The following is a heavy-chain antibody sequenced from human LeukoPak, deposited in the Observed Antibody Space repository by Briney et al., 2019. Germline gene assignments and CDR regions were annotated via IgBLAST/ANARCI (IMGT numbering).Heavy chain of an antibody. J-gene: IGHJ4*02. CDR2: IYYSGST. CDR1: GGSISSYY. D-gene: IGHD5-18*01. V-gene: IGHV4-59*01. CDR3: ARDLHVDTAMVE. Sequence: SETLSLTCTVSGGSISSYYWSWIRQPPGKGLEWIGYIYYSGSTNYNPSLKSRVTISVDTSKNQFSLKLSSVTAADTAVYYCARDLHVDTAMVEWGQGTLVTVSS.